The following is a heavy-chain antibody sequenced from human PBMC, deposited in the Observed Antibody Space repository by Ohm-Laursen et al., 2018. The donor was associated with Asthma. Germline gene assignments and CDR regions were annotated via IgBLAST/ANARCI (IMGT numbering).Heavy chain of an antibody. CDR1: GFTFSSYG. Sequence: SLRLSCTASGFTFSSYGMHWVRQAPGKGLEWVAVISYDGSNKYYADSVKGRFTISRDNSKNTLYLQMNSLRAEDTAVYYCAKDILILIAYYFDYWGQGTLVTVSS. J-gene: IGHJ4*02. V-gene: IGHV3-30*18. CDR3: AKDILILIAYYFDY. CDR2: ISYDGSNK.